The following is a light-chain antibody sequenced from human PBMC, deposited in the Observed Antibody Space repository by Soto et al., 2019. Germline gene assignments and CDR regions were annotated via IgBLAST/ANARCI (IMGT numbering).Light chain of an antibody. Sequence: DIQMTQSPSSVSASVGDRVTISCRASQDIDRLLAWFQHKPGKAPKLLISIASSLQSGVPSRFSGSGSGKDFTLTIASLQFEDFANYYCLQSDTFPYTFGLGTKLEIK. J-gene: IGKJ2*01. CDR3: LQSDTFPYT. V-gene: IGKV1D-12*01. CDR2: IAS. CDR1: QDIDRL.